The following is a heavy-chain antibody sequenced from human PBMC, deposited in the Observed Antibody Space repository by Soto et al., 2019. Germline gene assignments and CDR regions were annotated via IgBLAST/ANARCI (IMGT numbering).Heavy chain of an antibody. Sequence: ASVKVSCKASGYTFTSYAMHWVRQAPGKRLEWMGWINAGNGNTKYSQKFQGRVTITRDTSTSTAYMELSSLRSEDTAVYYCATVSGSYGYYGMYVWGKGTTVPVSS. CDR1: GYTFTSYA. V-gene: IGHV1-3*01. CDR3: ATVSGSYGYYGMYV. J-gene: IGHJ6*04. CDR2: INAGNGNT. D-gene: IGHD1-26*01.